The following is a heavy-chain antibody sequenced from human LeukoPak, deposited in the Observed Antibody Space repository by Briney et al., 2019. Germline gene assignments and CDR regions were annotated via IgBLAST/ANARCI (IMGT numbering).Heavy chain of an antibody. CDR3: AKDTGGSCYSAIAY. CDR1: GFSFSTYA. V-gene: IGHV3-23*01. D-gene: IGHD2-15*01. J-gene: IGHJ4*02. CDR2: ICGNDGKT. Sequence: PGGSLRLSYAASGFSFSTYAMSWVRQAPGKGLEWVSGICGNDGKTYYADSVKGRFTISRDNSKNTLHLQMNSLRAEDTALYYCAKDTGGSCYSAIAYWGQGALVTVST.